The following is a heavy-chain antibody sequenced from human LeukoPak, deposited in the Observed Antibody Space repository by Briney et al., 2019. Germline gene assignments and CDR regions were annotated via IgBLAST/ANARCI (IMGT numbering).Heavy chain of an antibody. D-gene: IGHD6-19*01. CDR2: IIPILGIA. J-gene: IGHJ4*02. CDR3: ASAAGYSSGWYAN. Sequence: ASVKVSCKASGGTFSSYAISWVRQAPGQGLEWMGRIIPILGIANYAQKFQGRVTITADKSTSTAYMELSSLRSEDTAVYYCASAAGYSSGWYANWGQGTLVTVSS. V-gene: IGHV1-69*04. CDR1: GGTFSSYA.